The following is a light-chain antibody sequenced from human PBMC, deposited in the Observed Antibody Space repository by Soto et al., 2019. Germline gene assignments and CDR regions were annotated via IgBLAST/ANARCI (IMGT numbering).Light chain of an antibody. Sequence: QSAPTQPRSVSGSPGQSVTISCTGTSSDVGGYNYVSWYQQHPGKAPKLMIYDVSKRPSGVPDRFSGFKSGNTASLTISGLQAEDEADYYCYSYAGTSYVFGTGTKLTVL. CDR2: DVS. V-gene: IGLV2-11*01. CDR3: YSYAGTSYV. J-gene: IGLJ1*01. CDR1: SSDVGGYNY.